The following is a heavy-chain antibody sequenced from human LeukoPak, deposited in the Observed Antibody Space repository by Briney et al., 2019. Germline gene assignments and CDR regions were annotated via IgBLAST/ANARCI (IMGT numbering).Heavy chain of an antibody. Sequence: GGSLRLSCAASGFTVNYWMSWARQAPGKGLEWVATMTHDGSDEYHLDSVKGRFTISRDSAKNSIYLQMNSLRVEDTSTYYCAKGDLENWGQGTLVTVSS. CDR3: AKGDLEN. V-gene: IGHV3-7*01. CDR1: GFTVNYW. J-gene: IGHJ4*02. CDR2: MTHDGSDE.